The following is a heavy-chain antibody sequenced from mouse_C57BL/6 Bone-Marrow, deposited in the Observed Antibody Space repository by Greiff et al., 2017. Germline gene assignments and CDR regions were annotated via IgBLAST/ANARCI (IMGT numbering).Heavy chain of an antibody. V-gene: IGHV1-80*01. CDR2: IYPGDGDT. CDR1: GYAFSSYW. J-gene: IGHJ3*01. Sequence: VKLQESGAELVKPGASVKISCKASGYAFSSYWMNWVKQRPGKGLEWIGQIYPGDGDTNYNGKFKGKATLTADKSSSTAYMQLSSLTSEDSAVYFCARGSSYGWFAYWGQGTLVTVSA. CDR3: ARGSSYGWFAY. D-gene: IGHD1-1*01.